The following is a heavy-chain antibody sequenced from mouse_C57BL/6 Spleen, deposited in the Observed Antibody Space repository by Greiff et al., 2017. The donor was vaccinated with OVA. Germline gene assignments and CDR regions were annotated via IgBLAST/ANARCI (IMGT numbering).Heavy chain of an antibody. CDR2: INPSNGGP. V-gene: IGHV1-53*01. D-gene: IGHD3-2*02. CDR1: GYTFTSYW. CDR3: AGSDSSGYRAMDY. Sequence: QVQLQQPGTELVKPGASVKLSCKASGYTFTSYWMHWVKQRPGQGLEWIGNINPSNGGPNYNEKFKSKATLTVDKSSSTAYMQLSSLTSEDSAVYDCAGSDSSGYRAMDYWGQGTSVTVSS. J-gene: IGHJ4*01.